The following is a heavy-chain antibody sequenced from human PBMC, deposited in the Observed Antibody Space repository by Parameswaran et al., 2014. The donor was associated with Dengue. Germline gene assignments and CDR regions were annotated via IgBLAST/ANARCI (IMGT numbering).Heavy chain of an antibody. Sequence: WVRQAPGQGLEWMGWITVYNGDTNYAQKLQGRVTMTTDASTRTAYMELRSLRSDDTAVYYCARTPPPRYDSSGHQGYRAIDIWGQGTMVTVSS. V-gene: IGHV1-18*01. J-gene: IGHJ3*02. CDR2: ITVYNGDT. CDR3: ARTPPPRYDSSGHQGYRAIDI. D-gene: IGHD3-22*01.